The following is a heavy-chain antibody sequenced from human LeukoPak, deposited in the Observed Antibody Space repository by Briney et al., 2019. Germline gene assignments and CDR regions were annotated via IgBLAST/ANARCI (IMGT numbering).Heavy chain of an antibody. V-gene: IGHV1-18*01. Sequence: ASVKVSCKASGYTFTSYGISWVRRAPGQGLEWMGWISAYNGNTNYAQKLQGRVTMTTDTSTSTAYMELRSLRSDDTAVYYCARMGDYGDYYDAFDIWGQGTMVTVSS. CDR1: GYTFTSYG. CDR3: ARMGDYGDYYDAFDI. CDR2: ISAYNGNT. D-gene: IGHD4-17*01. J-gene: IGHJ3*02.